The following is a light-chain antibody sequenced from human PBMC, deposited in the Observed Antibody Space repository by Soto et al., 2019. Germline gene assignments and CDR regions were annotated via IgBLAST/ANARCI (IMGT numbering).Light chain of an antibody. J-gene: IGKJ1*01. Sequence: DIVMTQSPDSLAVSLGERATINCKSSQSVFYNSNNRNYLAWYQQKPGQPPKLLIYWASTRQSGVPDRFSGSGSGTDFTLTISSLQAEDVAVYHCHQYYILPWTFGQGTKVEIK. CDR2: WAS. CDR1: QSVFYNSNNRNY. V-gene: IGKV4-1*01. CDR3: HQYYILPWT.